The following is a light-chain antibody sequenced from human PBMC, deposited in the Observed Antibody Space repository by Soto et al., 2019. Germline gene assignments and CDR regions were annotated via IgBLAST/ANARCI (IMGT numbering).Light chain of an antibody. CDR3: QQYDNLPSYT. CDR2: DAS. J-gene: IGKJ2*01. V-gene: IGKV1-33*01. Sequence: DIQMTQYPSSLSASVGGRVTITCQASQDISNYLNWYQQKPGKAPKLLIYDASNLETGVPSRFSGSGSGTDFTFTISSLQPEDIATYYCQQYDNLPSYTFGQGTKVDIK. CDR1: QDISNY.